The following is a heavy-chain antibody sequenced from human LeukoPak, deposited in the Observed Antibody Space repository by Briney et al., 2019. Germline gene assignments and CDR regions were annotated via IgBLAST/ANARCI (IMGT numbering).Heavy chain of an antibody. CDR1: GGSISSYY. V-gene: IGHV4-59*01. CDR3: ARDFGMATTQI. J-gene: IGHJ3*02. Sequence: SETLSLTCTVSGGSISSYYWSWIRQPPGKGLEWIGYIYYSGSTNYNPSLKSRVTISVDTSKNQFSLKLSSVTAADTAAYYCARDFGMATTQIWGQGTMVTVSS. CDR2: IYYSGST. D-gene: IGHD5-24*01.